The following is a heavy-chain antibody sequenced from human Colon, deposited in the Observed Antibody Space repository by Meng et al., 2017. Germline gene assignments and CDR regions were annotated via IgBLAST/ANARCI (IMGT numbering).Heavy chain of an antibody. CDR3: ARGGYYYGSGSYYKVAYYYYGMDV. J-gene: IGHJ6*02. V-gene: IGHV1-69*13. CDR1: GGTFSSYA. D-gene: IGHD3-10*01. Sequence: SVKVSCKASGGTFSSYAISWVRQAPGQGLEWMGGIIPIFGTENYAQKFQGRVTITADESTSTAYMELSSLSSEDTAVYYCARGGYYYGSGSYYKVAYYYYGMDVWGQGTTVTVSS. CDR2: IIPIFGTE.